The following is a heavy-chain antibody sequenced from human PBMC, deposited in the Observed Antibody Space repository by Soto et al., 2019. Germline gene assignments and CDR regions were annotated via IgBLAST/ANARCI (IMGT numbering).Heavy chain of an antibody. D-gene: IGHD3-16*01. J-gene: IGHJ4*02. V-gene: IGHV3-66*01. CDR1: GFTVSNNY. Sequence: EEQLVESGGDLVQPGGSLRLSCAASGFTVSNNYMSWFRQAPGKGLEWVSLIYSGGSTYYADSVKGRFTISRDSSKNTLYLQMNSRRAEDTAMYYCAAYSHKGYWGQGTLVTVSS. CDR2: IYSGGST. CDR3: AAYSHKGY.